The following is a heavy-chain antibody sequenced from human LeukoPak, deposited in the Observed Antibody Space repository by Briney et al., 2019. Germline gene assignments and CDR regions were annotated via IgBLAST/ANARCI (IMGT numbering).Heavy chain of an antibody. CDR3: ARALYSYGSY. V-gene: IGHV1-18*01. CDR1: GYTCTSYG. CDR2: ISAYNGNT. J-gene: IGHJ4*02. D-gene: IGHD5-18*01. Sequence: ASVKVSCKASGYTCTSYGISWVRQAPGQGLEWMRWISAYNGNTNYAQKLQGRVTMTTDTSTSTAYMELRSLRSDDPAVYYCARALYSYGSYWGQGTLVTVSS.